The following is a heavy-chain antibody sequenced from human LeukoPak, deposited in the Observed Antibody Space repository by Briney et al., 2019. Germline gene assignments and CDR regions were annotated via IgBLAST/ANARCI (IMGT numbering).Heavy chain of an antibody. CDR1: GGTFSSYA. CDR3: ARDQFPWEADSSGYTFDY. Sequence: ASVKVSCKASGGTFSSYAISWVRQAPGQGLEWMGRIIPILGIANYAQKFQGRVTITADKSTSTAYMELSSLRSEDTAVYYCARDQFPWEADSSGYTFDYWGQGTLVTVSS. D-gene: IGHD3-22*01. CDR2: IIPILGIA. J-gene: IGHJ4*02. V-gene: IGHV1-69*04.